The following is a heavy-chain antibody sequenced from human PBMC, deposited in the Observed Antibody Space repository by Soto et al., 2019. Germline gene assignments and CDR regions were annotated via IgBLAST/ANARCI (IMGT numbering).Heavy chain of an antibody. CDR1: GFTFSSYA. CDR2: ISGSGGST. V-gene: IGHV3-23*01. Sequence: HPGGSLRLSCAASGFTFSSYAMSWVRQAPGKGLEWVSAISGSGGSTYYADSVKGRFTISRDNSKNTLYLQMNSLRAEDTAVYYCAVIAAAGTSGLDYWGQGTLVTVSS. D-gene: IGHD6-13*01. J-gene: IGHJ4*02. CDR3: AVIAAAGTSGLDY.